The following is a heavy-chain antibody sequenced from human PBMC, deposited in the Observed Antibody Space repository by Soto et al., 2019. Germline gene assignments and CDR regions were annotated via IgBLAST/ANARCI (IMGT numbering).Heavy chain of an antibody. CDR2: VSGSGAST. Sequence: PGGSLRLSCAASGFTFSNYSISWVRQAPWKGLEWVSSVSGSGASTFYADSVKGRFNISRDKSKKTVYLQMNSLRAEDTAVYYCAKEDSRYCRGTSCYLDYCGQGTQVAVSS. CDR3: AKEDSRYCRGTSCYLDY. V-gene: IGHV3-23*01. CDR1: GFTFSNYS. J-gene: IGHJ4*02. D-gene: IGHD2-2*01.